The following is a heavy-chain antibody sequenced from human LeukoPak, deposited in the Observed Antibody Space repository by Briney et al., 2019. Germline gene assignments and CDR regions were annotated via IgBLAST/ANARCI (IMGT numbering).Heavy chain of an antibody. CDR1: GFTFSSYA. CDR3: APDLRGSAWSLDD. CDR2: ISGGGGIT. D-gene: IGHD6-13*01. Sequence: GSLRLSCAASGFTFSSYAMGWVCQAPGKGLQWVSLISGGGGITYYADSVKGRFTISRDNSKNTVHLQMSSLRAEDTAIYYCAPDLRGSAWSLDDWGQRTLGSVSS. J-gene: IGHJ4*02. V-gene: IGHV3-23*01.